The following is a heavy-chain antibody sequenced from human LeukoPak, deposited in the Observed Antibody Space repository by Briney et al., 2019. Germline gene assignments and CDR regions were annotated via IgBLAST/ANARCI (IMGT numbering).Heavy chain of an antibody. Sequence: GGSLRLSCAASGFTFSNAWMSWVRQAPGKGLEWVGRIKSKTDGGTTDYAAPVKGRFTISRDDSKNTLYLQMNSLKTEDTAVYYCTTAEIRFLEWLLDLDYWGQGTLVTVSS. J-gene: IGHJ4*02. CDR2: IKSKTDGGTT. CDR1: GFTFSNAW. V-gene: IGHV3-15*01. D-gene: IGHD3-3*01. CDR3: TTAEIRFLEWLLDLDY.